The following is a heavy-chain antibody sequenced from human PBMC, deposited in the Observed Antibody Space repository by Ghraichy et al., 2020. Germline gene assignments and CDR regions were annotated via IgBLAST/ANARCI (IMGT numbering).Heavy chain of an antibody. J-gene: IGHJ6*02. Sequence: GGSLRLSCEVSGFTFDNHAMHWVRQVPGKGLEWVSLISGDGVNTYYGDSVKGRFTISRDNNKNSLFLQMSRLTTEDTALYYCAKGSFCTGGSCYAETGEYYGVDVWGQGTTVTVSS. CDR3: AKGSFCTGGSCYAETGEYYGVDV. V-gene: IGHV3-43*02. CDR1: GFTFDNHA. D-gene: IGHD2-15*01. CDR2: ISGDGVNT.